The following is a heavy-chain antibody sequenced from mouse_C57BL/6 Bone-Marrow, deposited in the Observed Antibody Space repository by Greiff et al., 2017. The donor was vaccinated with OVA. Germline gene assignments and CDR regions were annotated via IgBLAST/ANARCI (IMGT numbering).Heavy chain of an antibody. CDR1: GFTFSDFY. J-gene: IGHJ1*03. Sequence: EVMLVESGGGLVQSGRSLRLSCATSGFTFSDFYMEWVRQAPGKGLEWIAASRNKANDYTTEYSASVKGRLIVSRDTSQSTLYLQLNALTSEDTAIYYCARDSGSSPYWDLDVWGTGTTVTVSS. CDR3: ARDSGSSPYWDLDV. CDR2: SRNKANDYTT. V-gene: IGHV7-1*01. D-gene: IGHD1-1*01.